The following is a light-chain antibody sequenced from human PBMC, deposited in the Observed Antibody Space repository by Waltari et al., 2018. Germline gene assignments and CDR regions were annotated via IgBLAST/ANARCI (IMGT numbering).Light chain of an antibody. CDR2: GSS. CDR3: QSYDISLSVV. V-gene: IGLV1-40*01. CDR1: GSNIGAGYD. J-gene: IGLJ3*02. Sequence: QSVLTQPPSVSGAPGQRVTISCTGSGSNIGAGYDVHWYQQLPRAAPKLLIYGSSRRPLGVPDRFFGSTSGTSASLAITGLQAEDEADYYCQSYDISLSVVFGGGTKLTVL.